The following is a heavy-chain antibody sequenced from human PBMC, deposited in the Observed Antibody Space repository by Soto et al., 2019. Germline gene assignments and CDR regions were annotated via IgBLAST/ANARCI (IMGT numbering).Heavy chain of an antibody. J-gene: IGHJ3*01. V-gene: IGHV3-23*01. CDR3: VREGGARYPRCSFDF. Sequence: EVQVLESGGGLVRPGESLRLSCTASGFTFSNYAMNWVRQAPGKGLEGVSVISGSGEMPYYADSVQGRFTISRDNSKIMLYLQMNSMRAEATAIYYCVREGGARYPRCSFDFWGRGTMVTVSS. CDR2: ISGSGEMP. CDR1: GFTFSNYA. D-gene: IGHD1-20*01.